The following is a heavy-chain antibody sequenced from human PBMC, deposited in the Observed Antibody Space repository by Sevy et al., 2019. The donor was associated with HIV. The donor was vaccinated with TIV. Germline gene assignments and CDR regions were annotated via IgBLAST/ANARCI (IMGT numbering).Heavy chain of an antibody. Sequence: GGSLRLSCAACGFSFTNAWMSWVRQAPGKGLEWVGRIKSKTDGGTRDFAAPVKGRFAISRDDSKSTFYLQMDSLKTDDTGVYYCTAGVGTSDCDYWGQGILVTVSS. CDR3: TAGVGTSDCDY. V-gene: IGHV3-15*01. J-gene: IGHJ4*02. CDR1: GFSFTNAW. CDR2: IKSKTDGGTR. D-gene: IGHD1-26*01.